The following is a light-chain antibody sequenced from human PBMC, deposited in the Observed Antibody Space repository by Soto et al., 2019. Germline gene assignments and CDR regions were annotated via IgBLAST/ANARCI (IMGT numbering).Light chain of an antibody. V-gene: IGLV2-23*01. J-gene: IGLJ1*01. CDR3: CSYASSSTYV. CDR1: SSDVGNYNL. CDR2: EGS. Sequence: QSVLTQPASVSGSPGQSITISCTGTSSDVGNYNLVSWYQHDPGKAPKLLIYEGSRRPSGVSDRFSGSKSGNTASLTISGLQAEHDADYYCCSYASSSTYVFGTGIKVTVL.